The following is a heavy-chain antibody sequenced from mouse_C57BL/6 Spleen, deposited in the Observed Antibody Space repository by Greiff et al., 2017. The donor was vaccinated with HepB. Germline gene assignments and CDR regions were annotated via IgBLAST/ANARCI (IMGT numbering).Heavy chain of an antibody. CDR2: ISSGSSTI. J-gene: IGHJ2*01. D-gene: IGHD1-1*01. CDR3: ARQRFITTVDYFDY. CDR1: GFTFSDYG. Sequence: EVMLVESGGGLVKPGGSLKLSCAASGFTFSDYGMHWVRQAPEKGLEWVAYISSGSSTIYYADTVKGRFTISRDNAKNTLFLQMTNLRSEDTAMYYCARQRFITTVDYFDYWGQGTTLTVSS. V-gene: IGHV5-17*01.